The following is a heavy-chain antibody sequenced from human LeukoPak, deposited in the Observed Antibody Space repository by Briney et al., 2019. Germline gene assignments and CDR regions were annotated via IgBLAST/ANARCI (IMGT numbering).Heavy chain of an antibody. CDR3: ARGRSSWYQSPFDY. V-gene: IGHV1-2*02. D-gene: IGHD6-13*01. Sequence: ASVKVSCKASGYTFTGYYMHWVRQAPGQGLEWMGWINPNSGGTNYAQKFQGRVTMTRDTSISTAYMELRSLRSDDTAVYYCARGRSSWYQSPFDYWGQGTLVTVSS. J-gene: IGHJ4*02. CDR1: GYTFTGYY. CDR2: INPNSGGT.